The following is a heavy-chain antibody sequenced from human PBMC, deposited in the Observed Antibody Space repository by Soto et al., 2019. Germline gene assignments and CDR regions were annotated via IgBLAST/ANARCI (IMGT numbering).Heavy chain of an antibody. CDR3: ARGWWGSYVYYCYCYYMDV. V-gene: IGHV3-33*01. D-gene: IGHD2-15*01. CDR2: IWYDGSNK. J-gene: IGHJ6*03. CDR1: GFTFSSYG. Sequence: PGGSLRLSCAASGFTFSSYGMHWVRQAPGKGLEWVAVIWYDGSNKYYADSVKGRFTISRDNSKNTLYLQMNSLRAEDTAVYYCARGWWGSYVYYCYCYYMDVRGKGTTVTVSS.